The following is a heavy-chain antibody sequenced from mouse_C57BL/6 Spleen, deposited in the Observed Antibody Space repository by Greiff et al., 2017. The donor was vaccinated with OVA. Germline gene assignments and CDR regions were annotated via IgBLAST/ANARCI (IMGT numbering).Heavy chain of an antibody. V-gene: IGHV14-4*01. Sequence: VQLKESGAELVRPGASVKLSCTASGFNIKDDYMHWVKQRPEQGLEWIGWIDPENGDTEYASKFQGKATITADTSSNTAYLQLSSLTSEDTAVYYCTRGWGWDWYFDVWGTGTTVTVSS. CDR1: GFNIKDDY. J-gene: IGHJ1*03. CDR3: TRGWGWDWYFDV. D-gene: IGHD3-3*01. CDR2: IDPENGDT.